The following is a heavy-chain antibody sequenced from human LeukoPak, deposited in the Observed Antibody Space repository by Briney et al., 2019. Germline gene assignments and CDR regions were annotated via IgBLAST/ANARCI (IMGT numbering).Heavy chain of an antibody. CDR2: INPNSGGT. V-gene: IGHV1-2*02. CDR3: ARAGGYCGRISCPYYFDY. CDR1: GYTFTGYY. Sequence: ASVKVSCKASGYTFTGYYMHWVRQAPGQGLEWMRWINPNSGGTNYAQKFQGRVTMTRNTSISTAYMELSSLRSEDTAVYYCARAGGYCGRISCPYYFDYWGQGSLVAVSS. J-gene: IGHJ4*02. D-gene: IGHD2-15*01.